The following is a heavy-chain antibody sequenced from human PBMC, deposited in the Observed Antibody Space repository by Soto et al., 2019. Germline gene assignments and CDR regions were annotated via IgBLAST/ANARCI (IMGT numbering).Heavy chain of an antibody. D-gene: IGHD1-1*01. CDR2: IYSGGTT. Sequence: PGVSLRLSCAASGFTFSSYTMNWVRQAPGKGLEWLSIIYSGGTTYYADSVKGRFTISRDNSKNTLYLQMNSLRAEDTAMYYCLTAPVVWTYWGQGTLVTVSS. CDR3: LTAPVVWTY. CDR1: GFTFSSYT. V-gene: IGHV3-53*01. J-gene: IGHJ4*02.